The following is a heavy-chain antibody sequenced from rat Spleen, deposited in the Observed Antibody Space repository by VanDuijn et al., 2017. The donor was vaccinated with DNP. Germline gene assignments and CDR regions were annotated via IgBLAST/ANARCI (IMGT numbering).Heavy chain of an antibody. CDR2: ISASGGST. V-gene: IGHV5-46*01. Sequence: EVQLVESGGGLVQPGRSLKLSCAASGFAFSTFPMAWVRQSATKGLEWVATISASGGSTYYRDSVKGRFTISRDNAKSTLYLQMESLRSEDTATYYCAKDMTTVALGYAMDAWGQGTSVTVSS. CDR1: GFAFSTFP. CDR3: AKDMTTVALGYAMDA. J-gene: IGHJ4*01. D-gene: IGHD1-3*01.